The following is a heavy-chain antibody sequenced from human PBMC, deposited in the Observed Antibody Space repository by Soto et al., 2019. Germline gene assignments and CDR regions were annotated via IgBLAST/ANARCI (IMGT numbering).Heavy chain of an antibody. D-gene: IGHD5-18*01. CDR2: ISAYNGNT. Sequence: ASVKVSCKASGYTFTSYGVSWVRQDPGQGLEWMGWISAYNGNTNYAQKLQGRVTMTTDTSTSTAYMELRSLRSDDTAVYYCAREFAVDTVIYYGMDVWGQGTTVTVSS. CDR3: AREFAVDTVIYYGMDV. V-gene: IGHV1-18*01. J-gene: IGHJ6*02. CDR1: GYTFTSYG.